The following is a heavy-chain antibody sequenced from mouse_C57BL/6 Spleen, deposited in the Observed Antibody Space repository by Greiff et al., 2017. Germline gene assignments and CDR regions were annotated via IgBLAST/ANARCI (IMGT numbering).Heavy chain of an antibody. J-gene: IGHJ2*01. CDR3: TRGHGNYDGY. CDR2: IDPETGGT. CDR1: GYTFTDYE. D-gene: IGHD2-1*01. Sequence: QVQLQQSGAELVRPGASVTLSCKASGYTFTDYEMHWVKQTPVHGLEWIGAIDPETGGTAYNQKFKGKAILTADKSSSTAYMGLRSLTSADSAVYYCTRGHGNYDGYWGQGTTLTVSS. V-gene: IGHV1-15*01.